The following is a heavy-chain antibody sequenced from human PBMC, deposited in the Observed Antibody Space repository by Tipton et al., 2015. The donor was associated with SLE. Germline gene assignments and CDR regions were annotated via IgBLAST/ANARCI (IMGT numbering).Heavy chain of an antibody. CDR2: IYYSGST. CDR3: ARVPLDY. CDR1: GGSISSSSYY. Sequence: TLSLTCTVSGGSISSSSYYWGWIRPPPGKGLEWIGSIYYSGSTYYNPSLKSRVTISVDTSKNQFSLKLSSVTAADTAVYYCARVPLDYWGQGTLVTVSS. D-gene: IGHD1-1*01. V-gene: IGHV4-39*01. J-gene: IGHJ4*02.